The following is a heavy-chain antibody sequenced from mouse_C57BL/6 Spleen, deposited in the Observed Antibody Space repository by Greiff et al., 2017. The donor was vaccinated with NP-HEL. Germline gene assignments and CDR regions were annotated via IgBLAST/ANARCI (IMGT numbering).Heavy chain of an antibody. CDR1: GFTFSDYG. J-gene: IGHJ2*01. Sequence: VQLKESGGGLVKPGGSLKLSCAASGFTFSDYGMHWVRQAPEKGLEWVAYISSGSSTIYYADTVKGRFTISRDNAKNTLFLQMTSLRSEDTAMYYCATLWPFDYWGQGTTLTVSS. CDR2: ISSGSSTI. D-gene: IGHD1-1*02. CDR3: ATLWPFDY. V-gene: IGHV5-17*01.